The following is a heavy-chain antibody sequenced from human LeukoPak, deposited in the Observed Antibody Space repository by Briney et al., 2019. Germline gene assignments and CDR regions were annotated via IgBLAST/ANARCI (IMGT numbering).Heavy chain of an antibody. CDR2: LNWNSGII. Sequence: GGSLRLSCAASGFTFDGSAMHWVRQVPGNRLEPVSRLNWNSGIIDYADSVKGRFTISRDNDKNSLYLQMNNLRPDDTAFYYCAKAPPYYSDSSGYFQHWGQGTLVTVSS. V-gene: IGHV3-9*01. CDR1: GFTFDGSA. D-gene: IGHD3-22*01. CDR3: AKAPPYYSDSSGYFQH. J-gene: IGHJ1*01.